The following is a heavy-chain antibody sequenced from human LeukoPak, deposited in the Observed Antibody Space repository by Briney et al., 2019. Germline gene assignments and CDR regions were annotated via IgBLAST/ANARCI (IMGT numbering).Heavy chain of an antibody. V-gene: IGHV4-61*01. CDR3: ARAKVASRIRLEY. CDR1: GGSVSSGSYY. D-gene: IGHD5-12*01. CDR2: IYYSGDT. J-gene: IGHJ4*01. Sequence: KPSETLSLTCTVSGGSVSSGSYYWSWIRQPPGKGLEWIGYIYYSGDTNSNPSLKSRVTISVDTSKNQFSLNLSSVTAADTAVYYCARAKVASRIRLEYWGHGILVAVSS.